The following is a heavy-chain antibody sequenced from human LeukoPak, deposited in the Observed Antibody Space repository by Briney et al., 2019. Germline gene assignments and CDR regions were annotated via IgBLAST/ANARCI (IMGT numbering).Heavy chain of an antibody. D-gene: IGHD3-10*01. J-gene: IGHJ4*02. CDR1: AGSVSGHC. CDR3: ARGGAPRSPELDY. V-gene: IGHV4-59*02. CDR2: ICNSASA. Sequence: SETLSLTCAVSAGSVSGHCWSWIRQSPGKGLEWIGYICNSASANYNPSLESRVVMSIDMSENHFSLNVNSVTTADTAVYYCARGGAPRSPELDYWGQGTLVTVSS.